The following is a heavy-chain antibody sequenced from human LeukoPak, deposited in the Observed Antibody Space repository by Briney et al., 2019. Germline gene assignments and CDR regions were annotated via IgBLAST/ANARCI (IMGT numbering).Heavy chain of an antibody. CDR2: ISYDGSNK. V-gene: IGHV3-30*04. CDR3: ASLRIAVAGNFDY. Sequence: SGRSLRLSCAASGFTFSSYAMHWVRQAPGKGLEWVAVISYDGSNKYYADSAKGRFTISRDNSKNTLYLQMNSLRAEDTAVYYCASLRIAVAGNFDYWGQGTLVTVSS. CDR1: GFTFSSYA. D-gene: IGHD6-19*01. J-gene: IGHJ4*02.